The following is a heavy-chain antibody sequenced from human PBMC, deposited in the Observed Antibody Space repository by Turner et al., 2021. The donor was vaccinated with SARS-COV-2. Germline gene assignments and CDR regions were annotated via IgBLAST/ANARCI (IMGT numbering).Heavy chain of an antibody. V-gene: IGHV3-30*18. CDR1: GFTFSSYG. J-gene: IGHJ4*02. D-gene: IGHD1-26*01. Sequence: QVHLVESGGGVVQPGRSRRLSCAASGFTFSSYGMHWVRHAPGKVLEWVSIISYDGNNQDYADSVKGRITIPRDNSKNTLYLQMNSLRAEDTAVYYCAKDRSFRGGTYLFDYWGQGTLVTVSS. CDR2: ISYDGNNQ. CDR3: AKDRSFRGGTYLFDY.